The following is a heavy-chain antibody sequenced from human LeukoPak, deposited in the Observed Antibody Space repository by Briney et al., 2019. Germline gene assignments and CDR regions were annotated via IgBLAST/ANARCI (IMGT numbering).Heavy chain of an antibody. D-gene: IGHD2-2*02. J-gene: IGHJ6*02. Sequence: GASVKVSCKASGYTFTGYYMHWVRQAPGQGLEWMGWINPNSGGTNYAQKFQGRVTMTRDTSISTAYMELSRLRSDDPAVYYCARDEVKLLYPYYYYGMDVWGRGTTVTVSS. CDR2: INPNSGGT. CDR3: ARDEVKLLYPYYYYGMDV. CDR1: GYTFTGYY. V-gene: IGHV1-2*02.